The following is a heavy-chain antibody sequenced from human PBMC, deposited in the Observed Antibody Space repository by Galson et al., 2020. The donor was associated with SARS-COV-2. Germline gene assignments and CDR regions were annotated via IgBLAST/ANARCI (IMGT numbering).Heavy chain of an antibody. CDR3: ARDEGIRGYNYGRLYYGLDV. J-gene: IGHJ6*02. CDR1: GFPFSTYS. D-gene: IGHD5-18*01. Sequence: NSGGSLRLSCAASGFPFSTYSVNWVRLAPGKGLEWVSSISTSSSYTYYADSVKGRFSISRDNPRNSLYLQMNSLRAEDTAVYYCARDEGIRGYNYGRLYYGLDVWGQGTTVTVSS. V-gene: IGHV3-21*01. CDR2: ISTSSSYT.